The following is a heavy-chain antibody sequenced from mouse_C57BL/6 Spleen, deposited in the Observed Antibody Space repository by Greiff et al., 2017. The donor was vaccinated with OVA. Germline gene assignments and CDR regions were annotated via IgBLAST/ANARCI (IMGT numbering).Heavy chain of an antibody. Sequence: VQLQQSGAELVRPGASVKLSCTASGFNIKDYYMHWVKQRPEQGLEWIGRIDPEDGDPEYAPKFQGKATMTADTSSNTAYLQLSSLTSEDTAVYYCTTVYYYGSRALFAYWGQGTLVTVSA. CDR2: IDPEDGDP. V-gene: IGHV14-1*01. J-gene: IGHJ3*01. CDR1: GFNIKDYY. D-gene: IGHD1-1*01. CDR3: TTVYYYGSRALFAY.